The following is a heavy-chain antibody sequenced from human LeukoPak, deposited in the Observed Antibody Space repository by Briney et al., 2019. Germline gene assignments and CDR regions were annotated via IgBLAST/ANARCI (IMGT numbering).Heavy chain of an antibody. D-gene: IGHD6-19*01. V-gene: IGHV3-21*01. CDR2: ISSSSSYI. J-gene: IGHJ3*02. Sequence: GGSLRLSCAASGFTFSSYSMNWVRQAPGKGLEWVSSISSSSSYIYYADSVKGRFTISSDNAKNSLYLQMNSLRAEDTAVYYCARDRGDSSGWYSAFDIWGQGTMVTVSS. CDR1: GFTFSSYS. CDR3: ARDRGDSSGWYSAFDI.